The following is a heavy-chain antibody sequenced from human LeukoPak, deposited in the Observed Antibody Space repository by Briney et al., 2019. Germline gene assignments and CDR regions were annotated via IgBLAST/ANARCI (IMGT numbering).Heavy chain of an antibody. V-gene: IGHV3-23*01. CDR3: AKDTSIGKYCTSGVCSPFDY. CDR1: GFTFSSYA. J-gene: IGHJ4*02. D-gene: IGHD2-8*01. Sequence: GGSLRLSCAGSGFTFSSYAMSWGRESPGEGLEWVLAISDSGDYTYYAGSVKGRFTISRDNSKNALYLHVNSLRAEDTAVYYCAKDTSIGKYCTSGVCSPFDYWGQGTLVTVSS. CDR2: ISDSGDYT.